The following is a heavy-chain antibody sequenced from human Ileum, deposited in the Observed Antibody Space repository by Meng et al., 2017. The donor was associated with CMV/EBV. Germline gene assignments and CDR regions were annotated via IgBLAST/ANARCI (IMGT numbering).Heavy chain of an antibody. V-gene: IGHV7-4-1*02. CDR1: GYNFTSNN. D-gene: IGHD1-26*01. CDR3: ARDGLSGRYFDY. J-gene: IGHJ4*02. CDR2: INTNTGNP. Sequence: QVQLVQSGSELKKPGASVKVSCKASGYNFTSNNIIWVRQAPGQGPEWMGWINTNTGNPTYAQGFTGRFVFSLDTSVSTTYLQISSLKAEDIAVYYCARDGLSGRYFDYWGQGTLVTVSS.